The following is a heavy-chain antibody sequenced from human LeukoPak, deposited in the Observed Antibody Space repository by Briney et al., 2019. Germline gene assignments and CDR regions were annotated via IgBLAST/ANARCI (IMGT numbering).Heavy chain of an antibody. Sequence: PSQTLSLTCAVYGGSFSGYYWSWIRRPPGKGLEWVGEINHSGSTNYNPSLKSPVTISVDTSKNQFSLKLSSVTAADTDVYYCARAPHGRRNWFDPWGQGTLVTVSS. V-gene: IGHV4-34*01. J-gene: IGHJ5*02. CDR2: INHSGST. CDR3: ARAPHGRRNWFDP. CDR1: GGSFSGYY.